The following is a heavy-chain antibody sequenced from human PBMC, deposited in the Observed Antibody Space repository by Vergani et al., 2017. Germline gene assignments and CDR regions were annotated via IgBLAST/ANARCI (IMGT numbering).Heavy chain of an antibody. D-gene: IGHD4-17*01. J-gene: IGHJ6*04. CDR3: ATPQTVTTDGREV. V-gene: IGHV1-69-2*01. CDR1: GYTFTDHY. CDR2: VDPEDGET. Sequence: EVQLVQSGAEVKKPGATLKISCKVSGYTFTDHYMHWVKQAPGKGLEWMGLVDPEDGETIYAEKFKGRVTIAADTSTDTAHLELSSLRSEDTAVYYCATPQTVTTDGREVWGKGTTVIVSS.